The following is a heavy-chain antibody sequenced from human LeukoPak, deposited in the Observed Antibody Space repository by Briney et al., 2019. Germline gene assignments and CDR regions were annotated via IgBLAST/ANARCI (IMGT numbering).Heavy chain of an antibody. Sequence: GESLKTSCKTSGYSFTTYWIGWVRQMPGKRLERVAIIYPGDSEIKYSPSFQGHVIISADKSINTAYLQWSRLKASDTAMYYCARPYASYYFDYWGQGTPVTVSS. CDR3: ARPYASYYFDY. CDR1: GYSFTTYW. CDR2: IYPGDSEI. D-gene: IGHD4-17*01. J-gene: IGHJ4*02. V-gene: IGHV5-51*01.